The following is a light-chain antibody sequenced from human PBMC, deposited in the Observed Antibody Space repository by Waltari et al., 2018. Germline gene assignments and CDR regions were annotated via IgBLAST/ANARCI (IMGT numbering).Light chain of an antibody. CDR3: GSFTTSYTWV. CDR1: SSDVGAYNL. CDR2: DVT. V-gene: IGLV2-14*03. Sequence: QSALTQPASVSGSLGQSITISCTGGSSDVGAYNLVSWYQQHPGKAPKVMIYDVTARPSGISNRFSGSKSGYTASLTISGLQAEDEADYYCGSFTTSYTWVFGGGTTLTVL. J-gene: IGLJ3*02.